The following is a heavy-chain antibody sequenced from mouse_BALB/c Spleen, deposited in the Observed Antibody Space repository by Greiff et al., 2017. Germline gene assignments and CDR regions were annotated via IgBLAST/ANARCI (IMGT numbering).Heavy chain of an antibody. Sequence: EVKLEESGGGLVQPGGSLKLSCAASGFTFSSYGMSWVRQTPDKRLELVATINSNGGSTYYPDSVKGRFTISRDNAKNTLYLQMSSLKSEDTAMYYCARRDWYFDVWGAGTTVTVSS. CDR1: GFTFSSYG. CDR3: ARRDWYFDV. CDR2: INSNGGST. J-gene: IGHJ1*01. V-gene: IGHV5-6-3*01.